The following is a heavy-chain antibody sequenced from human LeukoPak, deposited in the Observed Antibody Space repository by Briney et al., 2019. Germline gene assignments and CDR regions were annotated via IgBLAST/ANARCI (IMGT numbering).Heavy chain of an antibody. J-gene: IGHJ6*03. Sequence: PVKVSCKASGGTFSSYAISWVRQAPGQGLEWMGGIIPIFGTANYAQKFQGRVTITTDESTSTAYMELSSLRSEDTAVYYCARVPTYYYRSGSPPSYYYYYMDVWGKGTTVTLSS. CDR1: GGTFSSYA. D-gene: IGHD3-10*01. CDR2: IIPIFGTA. V-gene: IGHV1-69*05. CDR3: ARVPTYYYRSGSPPSYYYYYMDV.